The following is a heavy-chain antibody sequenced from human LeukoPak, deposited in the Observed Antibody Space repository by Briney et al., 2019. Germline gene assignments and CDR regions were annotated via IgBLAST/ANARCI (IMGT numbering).Heavy chain of an antibody. CDR3: ASDYSNSTAEYYYYYYMDV. CDR1: GGTFSSYA. V-gene: IGHV1-69*05. CDR2: IIPIFGTA. J-gene: IGHJ6*03. D-gene: IGHD4-11*01. Sequence: EASVKVSCKASGGTFSSYAISWVRQAPGQGLEWMGGIIPIFGTANYAQKFQGRVTITTDESTRTAYMELSSVRSEDTAVYYCASDYSNSTAEYYYYYYMDVWGKGTTVTVSS.